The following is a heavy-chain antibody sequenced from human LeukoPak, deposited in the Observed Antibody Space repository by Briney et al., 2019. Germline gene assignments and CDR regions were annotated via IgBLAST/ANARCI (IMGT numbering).Heavy chain of an antibody. V-gene: IGHV3-11*06. CDR1: GFTFSDYY. CDR3: ARDPYYYGSGSYFDP. J-gene: IGHJ5*02. CDR2: ISSSSSYT. Sequence: GGSLRLSCAASGFTFSDYYMSWIRQAPGKGLEWVSYISSSSSYTNYADSVKGRFTISRDNAKNSLYLQMNSLRAEDTAVYYCARDPYYYGSGSYFDPWGQGTLVTVSS. D-gene: IGHD3-10*01.